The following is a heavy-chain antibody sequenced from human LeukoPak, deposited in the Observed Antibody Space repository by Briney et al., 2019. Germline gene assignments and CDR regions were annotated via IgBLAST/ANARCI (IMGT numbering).Heavy chain of an antibody. Sequence: SETLCLTCTVSGGSISSYYWSWIRQPPGKGLEWIGYIYYSGSTNYNPSLKSRVSISVDTSKNQFSLKLSSVTAAEKAVDYCATDPSGSSIDYWGQGTLVTVSS. CDR3: ATDPSGSSIDY. CDR1: GGSISSYY. J-gene: IGHJ4*02. D-gene: IGHD2-15*01. CDR2: IYYSGST. V-gene: IGHV4-59*01.